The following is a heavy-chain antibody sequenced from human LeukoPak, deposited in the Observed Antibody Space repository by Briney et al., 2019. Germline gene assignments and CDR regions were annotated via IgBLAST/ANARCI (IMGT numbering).Heavy chain of an antibody. V-gene: IGHV3-53*01. J-gene: IGHJ4*02. CDR1: GFTVSSNY. CDR3: ARGPRAYGYDY. D-gene: IGHD6-25*01. CDR2: IYSGGST. Sequence: GGSLRLSCAASGFTVSSNYMSWVRQAPGKGLEWVSVIYSGGSTYYADSVKGGFTISRDNSKNTLYLQMNSLRAEDTAVYYCARGPRAYGYDYWGQGTLVTVSS.